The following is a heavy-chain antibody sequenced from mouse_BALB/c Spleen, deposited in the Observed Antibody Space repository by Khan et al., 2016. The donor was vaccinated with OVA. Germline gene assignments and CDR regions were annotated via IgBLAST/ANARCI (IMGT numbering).Heavy chain of an antibody. CDR1: GYIFTNYW. D-gene: IGHD3-2*02. CDR2: IYPGTEIX. CDR3: AREEALYYFDY. J-gene: IGHJ2*01. Sequence: QLQQSGAELVRPGASVKLSCKTSGYIFTNYWIHWVKQRSGQGLEWIARIYPGTEIXYYNGKLKDKATLTVDKSSSTAYMQLSSLKSEDSAVYFCAREEALYYFDYWGQGTTLTVSS. V-gene: IGHV1S132*01.